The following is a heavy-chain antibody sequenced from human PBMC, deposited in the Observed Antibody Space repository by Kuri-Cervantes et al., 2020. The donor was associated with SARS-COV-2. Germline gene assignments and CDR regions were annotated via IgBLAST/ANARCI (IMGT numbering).Heavy chain of an antibody. J-gene: IGHJ6*03. CDR3: ARVVPAADEGLYYYYMDV. V-gene: IGHV4-59*01. Sequence: GSLRLSCTASGCSISSYYWSWIRQPPGKGLEWIGYIYYSGSTNYNPSLKSLVTISVDTSKNQFSLKLSSVTAADTAVYYCARVVPAADEGLYYYYMDVWGKGTTVTVSS. CDR1: GCSISSYY. CDR2: IYYSGST. D-gene: IGHD2-2*01.